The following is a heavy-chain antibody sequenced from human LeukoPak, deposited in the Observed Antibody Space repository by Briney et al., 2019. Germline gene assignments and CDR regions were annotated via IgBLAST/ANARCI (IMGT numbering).Heavy chain of an antibody. D-gene: IGHD3-3*01. Sequence: GGSLRLSCAASGFIFSDHYMDWVRQAPGKGLEWVGRTRNKANSYTTEYAAFVKGRFTISRDDSKNSLYLQMNSLKTEDTAIYYCAREVWLGDFWSQGLDVWGQGTTVTVSS. V-gene: IGHV3-72*01. CDR3: AREVWLGDFWSQGLDV. CDR2: TRNKANSYTT. J-gene: IGHJ6*02. CDR1: GFIFSDHY.